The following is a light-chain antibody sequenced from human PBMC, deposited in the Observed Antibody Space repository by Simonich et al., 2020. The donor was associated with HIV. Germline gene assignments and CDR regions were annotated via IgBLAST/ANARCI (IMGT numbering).Light chain of an antibody. J-gene: IGLJ2*01. V-gene: IGLV3-27*01. Sequence: SYELTQPSSVSVSPGQTARITCSGDVLAKKYVRWFQQKPGQAPVVVIYKDSERPSGIPARFSGSSSGTTVTLTISGAQVEDEADYYCYSAADNNLVFGGGTKLTVL. CDR2: KDS. CDR3: YSAADNNLV. CDR1: VLAKKY.